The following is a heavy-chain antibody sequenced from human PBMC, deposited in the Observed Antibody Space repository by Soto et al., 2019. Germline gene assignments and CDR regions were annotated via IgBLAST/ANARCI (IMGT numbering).Heavy chain of an antibody. V-gene: IGHV3-9*01. Sequence: SLRLSCAASGFTFDDSAMHWVRQAPGKGLEWVSGISWNSGTIGYADSVKGRFTLSRDNAKNSLYLQMNSLRPEDTALYYCAKGGYCRGGSCYFKGFDCWGQGTLVTVSS. CDR1: GFTFDDSA. J-gene: IGHJ4*02. CDR3: AKGGYCRGGSCYFKGFDC. CDR2: ISWNSGTI. D-gene: IGHD2-15*01.